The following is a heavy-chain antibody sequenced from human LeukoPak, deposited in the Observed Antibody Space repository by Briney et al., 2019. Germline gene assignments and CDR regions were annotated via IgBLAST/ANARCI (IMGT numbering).Heavy chain of an antibody. D-gene: IGHD3-22*01. J-gene: IGHJ3*02. Sequence: SETLSLTCTVSGGSISSYYWSWIRQPAGRGLEWIGRIYTSGSTNYNPSLKSRVTMSVDTSKNQFSLKLSSVTAADTAVYYCARHNYYDGDDAFDIWGQGTMVTVSS. CDR2: IYTSGST. V-gene: IGHV4-4*07. CDR3: ARHNYYDGDDAFDI. CDR1: GGSISSYY.